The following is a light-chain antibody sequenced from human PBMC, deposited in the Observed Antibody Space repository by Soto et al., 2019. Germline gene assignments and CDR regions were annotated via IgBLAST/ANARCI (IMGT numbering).Light chain of an antibody. V-gene: IGKV1-39*01. Sequence: DIQMTQSPSSLSASVGDRFTITCRASQSIRSDLNWYQQRPGKAPKLLIYTTSNLESGVPSRFSGSGSGTDFTLTISNLQPEDFATYFCQQGFSRPRTFGLGTKV. J-gene: IGKJ1*01. CDR2: TTS. CDR3: QQGFSRPRT. CDR1: QSIRSD.